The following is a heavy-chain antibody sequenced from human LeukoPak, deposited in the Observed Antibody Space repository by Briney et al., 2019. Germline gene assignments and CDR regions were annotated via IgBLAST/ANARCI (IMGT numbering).Heavy chain of an antibody. V-gene: IGHV4-39*07. D-gene: IGHD5-12*01. Sequence: SSETLSLTCTVSGGSISSSSYYWGWIRQPPGKGLEWIGSIYYSGSTHYNPSLKSRVTISVDTSKNQFSLKLGSVTAADTAVYYCASAPDGYDHYWGQGTLVTVSS. CDR2: IYYSGST. J-gene: IGHJ4*02. CDR3: ASAPDGYDHY. CDR1: GGSISSSSYY.